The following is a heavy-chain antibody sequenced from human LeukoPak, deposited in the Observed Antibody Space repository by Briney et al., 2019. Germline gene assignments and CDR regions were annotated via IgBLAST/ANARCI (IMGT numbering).Heavy chain of an antibody. CDR2: FDPEDGET. J-gene: IGHJ4*02. CDR3: ARSPYYYDSSGYYHY. V-gene: IGHV1-24*01. D-gene: IGHD3-22*01. Sequence: ASVKVSCKVSGYTLTELSMHWVRQAPGKGLEWMGGFDPEDGETIYAQKFQGRVTMTTDTSTSTAYMELRSLRSDDTAVYYCARSPYYYDSSGYYHYWGQGTLVTVSS. CDR1: GYTLTELS.